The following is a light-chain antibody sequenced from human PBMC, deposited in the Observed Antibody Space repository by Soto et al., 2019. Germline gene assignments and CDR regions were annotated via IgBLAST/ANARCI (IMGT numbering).Light chain of an antibody. CDR2: GAS. CDR1: QSVTSN. V-gene: IGKV3-15*01. J-gene: IGKJ3*01. Sequence: EIVMTQSPATLSVSPGERATLSCRASQSVTSNLAWYQQKPGQAPRLLIYGASTRATGVPSRFSGSGSGTEFTLTISSLQSEDFAIYYCQQYNNWPPITFGPGTKVDIK. CDR3: QQYNNWPPIT.